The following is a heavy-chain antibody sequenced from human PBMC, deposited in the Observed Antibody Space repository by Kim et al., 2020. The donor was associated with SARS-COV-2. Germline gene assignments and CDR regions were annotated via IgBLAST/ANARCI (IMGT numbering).Heavy chain of an antibody. CDR2: INTNTGNP. D-gene: IGHD3-10*01. CDR3: ARDMTQLLWFGELFYYYYYMDV. Sequence: ASVKVSCKASGYTFTSYAMNWVRQAPGQGLEWMGWINTNTGNPTYAQGFTGRFVFSLDTSVSTAYLQISSLKAEDTAVYYCARDMTQLLWFGELFYYYYYMDVWGKGTTVTVSS. V-gene: IGHV7-4-1*02. CDR1: GYTFTSYA. J-gene: IGHJ6*03.